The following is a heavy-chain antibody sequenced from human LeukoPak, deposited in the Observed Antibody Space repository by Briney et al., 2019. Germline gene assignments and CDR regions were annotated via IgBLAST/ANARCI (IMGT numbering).Heavy chain of an antibody. CDR3: AKGNYYDSSGYLFDY. CDR2: ISGSGGST. CDR1: GFTFSSYA. V-gene: IGHV3-23*01. J-gene: IGHJ4*02. Sequence: GGSLRLSRAASGFTFSSYAMSWVRQAPGKGLEWVSAISGSGGSTYYADSVKGRFTISRDNSKNTLYLQMNSLRAEDTAVYYCAKGNYYDSSGYLFDYWGQGTLVTVSS. D-gene: IGHD3-22*01.